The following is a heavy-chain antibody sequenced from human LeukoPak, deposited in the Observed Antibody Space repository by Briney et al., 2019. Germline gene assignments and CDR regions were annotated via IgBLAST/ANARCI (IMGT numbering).Heavy chain of an antibody. CDR3: ASRSSIWSGYQDTLYYFDS. CDR2: IYYSGST. J-gene: IGHJ4*02. Sequence: SETLSLTCTVSGGSISSYYWSWIRQPPGKRLEWIGHIYYSGSTNYNPSLKSRVTISVDTSKNQFSLKLSSVTAADTAVYCASRSSIWSGYQDTLYYFDSWGRGTLVTVSS. D-gene: IGHD3-3*01. V-gene: IGHV4-59*01. CDR1: GGSISSYY.